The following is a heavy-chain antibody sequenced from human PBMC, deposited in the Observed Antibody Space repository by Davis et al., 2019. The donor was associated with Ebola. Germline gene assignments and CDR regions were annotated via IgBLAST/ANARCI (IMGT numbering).Heavy chain of an antibody. J-gene: IGHJ4*02. Sequence: GESLKISCAASGFTVSSNYMSWVRQAPGKGLEWVSSISSSSSYIYYADSVKGRFTISRDNAKNSLYLQMNSLRAEDTAVYYCAREAAVGYWGQGTLVTVSS. D-gene: IGHD6-13*01. CDR2: ISSSSSYI. V-gene: IGHV3-21*01. CDR1: GFTVSSNY. CDR3: AREAAVGY.